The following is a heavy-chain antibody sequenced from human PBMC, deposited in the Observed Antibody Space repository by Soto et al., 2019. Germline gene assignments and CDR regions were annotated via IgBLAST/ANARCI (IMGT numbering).Heavy chain of an antibody. D-gene: IGHD3-9*01. CDR3: ARGGSNDWQVAFDI. Sequence: QLQQWGAGLLKPSETLSLTCVVSGGSFSTYYYNWIRQSPGKGLEWIGEINHSGSNNYSPSLKSRVPMSLDTSKSQFSLKLTSVTAADTAVYYCARGGSNDWQVAFDIWGQGTMVTVSS. CDR1: GGSFSTYY. V-gene: IGHV4-34*01. J-gene: IGHJ3*02. CDR2: INHSGSN.